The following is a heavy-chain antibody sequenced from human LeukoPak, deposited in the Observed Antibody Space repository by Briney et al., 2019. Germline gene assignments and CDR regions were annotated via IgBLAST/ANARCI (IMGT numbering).Heavy chain of an antibody. Sequence: PGGSLILSCAASGFTFDDYAMNWVRQGPGKGLEWVSGINWNGGDTAYADSVKGRFTISRDNAKNSLHLQMNSLRVEDTALYYCARVKGGATTDYWGQGTLVTVSS. CDR3: ARVKGGATTDY. J-gene: IGHJ4*02. CDR2: INWNGGDT. V-gene: IGHV3-20*04. D-gene: IGHD1-26*01. CDR1: GFTFDDYA.